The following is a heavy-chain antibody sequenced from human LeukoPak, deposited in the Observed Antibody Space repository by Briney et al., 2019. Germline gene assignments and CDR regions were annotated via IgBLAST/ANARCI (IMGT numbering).Heavy chain of an antibody. CDR3: ARDTALTITPGGPDY. D-gene: IGHD2-8*02. CDR1: GYIFASYG. J-gene: IGHJ4*02. Sequence: ASVKVSCKASGYIFASYGISWVRQAPGQGLEWLGWISAYNGDTKYAQHLQGRVTLTTDTSTGTAYMELRSLSADDTALYYCARDTALTITPGGPDYWGRGTLITVSS. V-gene: IGHV1-18*01. CDR2: ISAYNGDT.